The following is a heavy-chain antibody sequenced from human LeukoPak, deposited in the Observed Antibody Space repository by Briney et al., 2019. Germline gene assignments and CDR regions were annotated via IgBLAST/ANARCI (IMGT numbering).Heavy chain of an antibody. V-gene: IGHV1-69*13. D-gene: IGHD2-2*01. J-gene: IGHJ6*03. CDR3: ARGIVVVPAANYYYYYYMDV. CDR1: GGTFSSYA. Sequence: ASVKVSCKASGGTFSSYAISWVRQAPGQGLEWMGGIIPIFGTANYAQKFQGRVTITADESTSTAYMELSSLRSEDTAVYYCARGIVVVPAANYYYYYYMDVWGKGTTVTVSS. CDR2: IIPIFGTA.